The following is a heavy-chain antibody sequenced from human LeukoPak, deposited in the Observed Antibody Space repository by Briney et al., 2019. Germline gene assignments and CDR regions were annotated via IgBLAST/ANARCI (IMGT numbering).Heavy chain of an antibody. CDR1: GGTFSSYA. CDR3: ATDLVSGTFDY. J-gene: IGHJ4*02. CDR2: IIPIFGTA. Sequence: GASVKVSCKASGGTFSSYAISWVRQPPGQGLEWMGGIIPIFGTANYAQKFQGRVTITADESTSTAYMELSSLRSEDTAVYYCATDLVSGTFDYWGQGTLVTVSS. V-gene: IGHV1-69*13. D-gene: IGHD1-26*01.